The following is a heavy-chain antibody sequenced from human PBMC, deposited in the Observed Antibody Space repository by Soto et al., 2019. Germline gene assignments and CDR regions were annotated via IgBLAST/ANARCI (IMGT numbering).Heavy chain of an antibody. CDR1: GGSITNYY. Sequence: QVQLQESGPGLVKPSETLSLTCTVSGGSITNYYCSWFRQPPGKGLEWIGYIQYNGYSAYNLSLKRRVPMSMYTSKTQFALMLESVTATDTAVYYCARHGFGSLHGLVDVWGQGTTVIVSS. CDR2: IQYNGYS. V-gene: IGHV4-59*08. CDR3: ARHGFGSLHGLVDV. J-gene: IGHJ6*02. D-gene: IGHD3-10*01.